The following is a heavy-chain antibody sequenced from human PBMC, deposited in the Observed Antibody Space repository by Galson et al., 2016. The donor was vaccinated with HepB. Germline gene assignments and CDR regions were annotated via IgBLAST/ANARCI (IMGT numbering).Heavy chain of an antibody. V-gene: IGHV3-23*01. Sequence: SLRLSCAASGFTFSNHAMSWVRQAPGKGLEWVSGISGSGGDTDYADSVKGRFTVSRDNAETSLYLQMNNLRVEDTGVYYCARYSAYWGQGTLVTVSS. CDR1: GFTFSNHA. CDR2: ISGSGGDT. CDR3: ARYSAY. D-gene: IGHD2-15*01. J-gene: IGHJ4*02.